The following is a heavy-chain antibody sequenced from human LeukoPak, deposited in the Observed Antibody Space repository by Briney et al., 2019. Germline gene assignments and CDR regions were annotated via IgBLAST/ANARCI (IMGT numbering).Heavy chain of an antibody. Sequence: ASVKVSCKASGYTFSDYYMHWVRQAPGQGPEWMGRVNPSSGIANYAHRFQGRVTMTRDTSISTAYMELSGLTSDDTALYYCARGKARSWYFLYWGQGTLVTVSS. CDR2: VNPSSGIA. V-gene: IGHV1-2*06. CDR1: GYTFSDYY. J-gene: IGHJ4*02. D-gene: IGHD6-13*01. CDR3: ARGKARSWYFLY.